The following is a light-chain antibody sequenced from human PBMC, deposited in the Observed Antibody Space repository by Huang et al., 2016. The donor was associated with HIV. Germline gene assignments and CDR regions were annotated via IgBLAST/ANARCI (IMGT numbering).Light chain of an antibody. CDR3: QQYFSSPPT. CDR1: KTVLYRSRNKNY. V-gene: IGKV4-1*01. J-gene: IGKJ4*01. Sequence: DIEMTQSPDSLAVSLGERATIKCKSSKTVLYRSRNKNYLAWYQQKPVQTPKLLLYWASIRESGTPDRFSGSGSGTDFTLTISSVQAEDVAVYYCQQYFSSPPTFGGGTRVEI. CDR2: WAS.